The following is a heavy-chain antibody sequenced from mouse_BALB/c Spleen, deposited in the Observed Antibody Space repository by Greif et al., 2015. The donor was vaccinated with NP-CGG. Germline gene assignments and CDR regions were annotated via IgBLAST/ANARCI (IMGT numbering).Heavy chain of an antibody. CDR1: GFTFSSYA. D-gene: IGHD4-1*01. J-gene: IGHJ3*01. CDR3: ARGGGLGRGFAY. Sequence: DVKLVESGGGLVKPGGPLKLSCAASGFTFSSYAMSWVRQTPEKRLEWVASISSGGSTYYPDSVKGRFTISRDNARNILYLQMSSLRSEDTAMYYCARGGGLGRGFAYWGQGTLVTVSA. CDR2: ISSGGST. V-gene: IGHV5-6-5*01.